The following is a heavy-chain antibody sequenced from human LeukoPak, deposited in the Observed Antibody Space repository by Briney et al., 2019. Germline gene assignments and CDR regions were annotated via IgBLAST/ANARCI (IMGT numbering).Heavy chain of an antibody. CDR2: INPNSGGT. D-gene: IGHD6-13*01. V-gene: IGHV1-2*02. Sequence: ASVKVSCKASGYTFTGYYMHWVRQAPGQGLEWMGWINPNSGGTNYAQKFQGRVTMTRDTSISTAYMELSSLRSEDMAVYYCARGNPGIAAAGPNWFDPWGQGTLVTVSS. CDR1: GYTFTGYY. J-gene: IGHJ5*02. CDR3: ARGNPGIAAAGPNWFDP.